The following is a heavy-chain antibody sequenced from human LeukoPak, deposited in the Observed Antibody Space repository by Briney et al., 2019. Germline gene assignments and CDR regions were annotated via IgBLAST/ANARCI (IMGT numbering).Heavy chain of an antibody. D-gene: IGHD2-8*01. CDR1: GGSISSYY. Sequence: PSETLSLTCTVSGGSISSYYWSWIRQPPGKGLEWIGYIYYSGSTNYNPSLKSRVTISVDTSKNQFSLKLSSVTAADTAVYYCAGVHYWHFDLWGRGTLVTVSS. J-gene: IGHJ2*01. V-gene: IGHV4-59*01. CDR2: IYYSGST. CDR3: AGVHYWHFDL.